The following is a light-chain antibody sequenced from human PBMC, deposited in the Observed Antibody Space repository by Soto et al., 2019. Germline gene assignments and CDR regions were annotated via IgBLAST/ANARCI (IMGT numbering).Light chain of an antibody. CDR2: AAY. V-gene: IGKV1-8*01. J-gene: IGKJ4*01. CDR1: QRISSY. CDR3: HQYYTYPLP. Sequence: AIQMTQSPSSVSPSTGDRVTITCRASQRISSYLAWYQQKQGKAPRLLIYAAYTLQSGVPSRFSGSGSGTDFTLTISFLRFEDFETYSCHQYYTYPLPFGGGTRVEIK.